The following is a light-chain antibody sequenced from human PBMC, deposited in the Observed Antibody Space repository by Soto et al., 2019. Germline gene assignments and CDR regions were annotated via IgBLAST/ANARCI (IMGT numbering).Light chain of an antibody. CDR3: QVWDSSSDHFV. V-gene: IGLV3-21*02. J-gene: IGLJ1*01. CDR2: DDR. CDR1: NIRSKS. Sequence: ALTHPPSVSVAPGQTARITCGGHNIRSKSVHWYQQKPGQAPVLVVYDDRDRPSGIPERFSGSNSGNTATLTISRVEAGDEAEYYCQVWDSSSDHFVFGTGTKVTVL.